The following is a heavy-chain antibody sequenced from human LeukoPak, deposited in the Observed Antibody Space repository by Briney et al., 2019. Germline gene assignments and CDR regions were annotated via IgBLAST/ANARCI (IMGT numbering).Heavy chain of an antibody. J-gene: IGHJ4*02. CDR3: ARDVTGSASDY. CDR1: GGSFSGYS. D-gene: IGHD1-1*01. V-gene: IGHV4-34*01. Sequence: SETLSLTCAVYGGSFSGYSWSWIRQSPGKGLEWIGEVNHGGSTNYNPSLKSRATISVDKSKNQFSLKLGSVTAADTAVYYCARDVTGSASDYWGQGTLVTVSS. CDR2: VNHGGST.